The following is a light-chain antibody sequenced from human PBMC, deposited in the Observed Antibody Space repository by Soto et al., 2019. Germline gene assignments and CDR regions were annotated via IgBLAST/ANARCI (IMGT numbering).Light chain of an antibody. CDR2: DAS. CDR3: QQSYTTPPWT. J-gene: IGKJ1*01. CDR1: QSISSY. Sequence: DIQMTQSPSSLSASVGDRVTITRRASQSISSYLNWYQQKPGKAPKVLIYDASSLQSGVPSRFSGSGSGTDFTLTISSLQPEDFATYYCQQSYTTPPWTFGQGTKVEIK. V-gene: IGKV1-39*01.